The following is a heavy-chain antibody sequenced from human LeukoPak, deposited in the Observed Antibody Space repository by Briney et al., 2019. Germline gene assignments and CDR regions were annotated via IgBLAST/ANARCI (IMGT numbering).Heavy chain of an antibody. V-gene: IGHV4-34*01. Sequence: SETLSLTCAVYGGSFSGYYWSWIRQPPGKGLEWIGEINHSGSTNYNPSLKSRVTISVDTSKNQFSLKLSSVTAADTAVYYCARDLEAVAARSYYYYMDVWGKGTTVTVSS. CDR1: GGSFSGYY. J-gene: IGHJ6*03. D-gene: IGHD6-19*01. CDR3: ARDLEAVAARSYYYYMDV. CDR2: INHSGST.